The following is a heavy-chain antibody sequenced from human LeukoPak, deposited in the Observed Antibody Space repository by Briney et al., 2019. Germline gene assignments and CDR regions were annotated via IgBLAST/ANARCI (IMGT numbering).Heavy chain of an antibody. CDR2: ISGSSSYI. CDR1: GFTFSSYT. Sequence: PGGSLRLSRVASGFTFSSYTMNWVRQAPGKGLEWVSSISGSSSYIYYADSVKGRFTISRANAENSLYQQMNSLRAGDSAVYYCAREEGYTYGYYFDSWGQGTLVTVSP. D-gene: IGHD5-18*01. J-gene: IGHJ4*02. CDR3: AREEGYTYGYYFDS. V-gene: IGHV3-21*01.